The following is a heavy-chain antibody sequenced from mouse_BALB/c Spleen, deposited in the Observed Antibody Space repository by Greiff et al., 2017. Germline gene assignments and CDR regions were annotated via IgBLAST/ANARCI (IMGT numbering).Heavy chain of an antibody. CDR2: ISYSGST. J-gene: IGHJ3*01. D-gene: IGHD2-1*01. V-gene: IGHV3-2*02. Sequence: EVQLVESGPGLVKPSQSLSLTCTVTGYSITSDYAWNWIRQFPGNKLEWMGYISYSGSTSYNPSLKSRISITRDTSKNQFFLQLNSVTTEDTATYYCARSGGNYSAWFAYWGQGTLVTVSA. CDR3: ARSGGNYSAWFAY. CDR1: GYSITSDYA.